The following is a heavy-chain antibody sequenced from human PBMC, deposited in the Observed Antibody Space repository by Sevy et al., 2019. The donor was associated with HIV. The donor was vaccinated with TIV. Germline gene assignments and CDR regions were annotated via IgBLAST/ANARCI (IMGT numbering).Heavy chain of an antibody. D-gene: IGHD5-18*01. CDR3: VRDNLGYTYGYASV. V-gene: IGHV3-74*01. Sequence: GGSLRLSCATSGFTFSNYWMHWVRLLPGKGLEWVSRITRDGSSTSYADSVKGRFTISRDNAKNTLHLQMISLGAEDSAFYYCVRDNLGYTYGYASVWGQGSLVTVSS. CDR2: ITRDGSST. CDR1: GFTFSNYW. J-gene: IGHJ4*02.